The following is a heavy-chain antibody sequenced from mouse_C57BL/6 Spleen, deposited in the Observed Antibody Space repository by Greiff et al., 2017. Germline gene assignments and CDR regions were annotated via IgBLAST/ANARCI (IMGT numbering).Heavy chain of an antibody. CDR2: IYPGDGDT. D-gene: IGHD2-1*01. Sequence: VQLKQSGPELVKPGASVKISCKASGYAFSSSWMNWVKQRPGKGLEWIGRIYPGDGDTNYNGKFKGKATLTADKSSSTAYMQLSSLTSEDYAVYFCARDGNYGVYFDYWGQGTTLTVSS. CDR1: GYAFSSSW. CDR3: ARDGNYGVYFDY. J-gene: IGHJ2*01. V-gene: IGHV1-82*01.